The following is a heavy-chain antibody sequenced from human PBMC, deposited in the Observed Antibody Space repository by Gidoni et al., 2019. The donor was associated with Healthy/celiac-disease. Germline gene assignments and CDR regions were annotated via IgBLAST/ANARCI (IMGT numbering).Heavy chain of an antibody. CDR1: GFTFSSYA. J-gene: IGHJ4*02. Sequence: EVQLLESGGGLVQPGGSLGLSCAASGFTFSSYAMSGVRQAPGKGLEWVSAISGSGGSTYYADSVKGRFTISRDNSKNTLYLQMNSLRAEDTAVYYCAKEEYIAVAGTHYWGQGTLVTVSS. CDR2: ISGSGGST. CDR3: AKEEYIAVAGTHY. V-gene: IGHV3-23*01. D-gene: IGHD6-19*01.